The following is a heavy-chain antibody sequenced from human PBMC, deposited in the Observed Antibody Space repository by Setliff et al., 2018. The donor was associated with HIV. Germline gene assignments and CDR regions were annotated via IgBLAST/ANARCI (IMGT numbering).Heavy chain of an antibody. CDR3: ATYADRESNRFDP. D-gene: IGHD3-10*01. V-gene: IGHV4-34*01. CDR2: INHIGGNT. Sequence: PSETLSLTCAVYGGSFSGYYWSWIRQPPGKGLEWIGEINHIGGNTNHNPSLKSRVTISVDTSKKQFSLKLSSVTAADTAVYYCATYADRESNRFDPWGQGILVTVSS. CDR1: GGSFSGYY. J-gene: IGHJ5*02.